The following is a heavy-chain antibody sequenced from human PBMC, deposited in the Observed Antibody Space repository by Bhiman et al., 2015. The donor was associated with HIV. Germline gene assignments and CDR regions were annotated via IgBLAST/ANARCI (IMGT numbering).Heavy chain of an antibody. J-gene: IGHJ6*02. CDR2: ISIDEDIL. Sequence: EVQLVESGGGLVQPGGSLRLSCPASGFTFSSYEMNWVRQAPGKGLEWVSYISIDEDILDYADSVKGRFTISRDNAKNSLYLQMNSLRAEDTGVYNCARDQAREVNGMDVWGQGTTVTVSS. V-gene: IGHV3-48*03. CDR3: ARDQAREVNGMDV. CDR1: GFTFSSYE. D-gene: IGHD3-10*01.